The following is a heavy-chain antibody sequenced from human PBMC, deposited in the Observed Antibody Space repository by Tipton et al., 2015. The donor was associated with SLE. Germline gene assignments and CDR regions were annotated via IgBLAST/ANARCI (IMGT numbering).Heavy chain of an antibody. Sequence: TLSLTCTVSGGSISSGSHYWSWTRQPAGKGLEWIGRIYTSGSTNYNPSLKSRVTISVDTAKNQFSLKLSSVTTADTAVHYCDRVYSSGWCAPWGQGTLVTVSS. V-gene: IGHV4-61*02. CDR2: IYTSGST. D-gene: IGHD6-19*01. J-gene: IGHJ5*02. CDR1: GGSISSGSHY. CDR3: DRVYSSGWCAP.